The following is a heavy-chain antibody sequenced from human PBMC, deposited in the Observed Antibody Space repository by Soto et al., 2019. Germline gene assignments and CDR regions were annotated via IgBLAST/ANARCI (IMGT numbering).Heavy chain of an antibody. J-gene: IGHJ5*02. V-gene: IGHV3-7*01. D-gene: IGHD6-6*01. Sequence: EVQLVESGGGLVQPGGSLRLSCAASGFTFSSYWMSWVRQAPGKGLEWVANIKQDGSEKYYVDSVKGRFTISRDNAKNSLYLPMHSLRAVDTAVYYCARSIAARLNWFAPWGQGTLVTVSS. CDR2: IKQDGSEK. CDR3: ARSIAARLNWFAP. CDR1: GFTFSSYW.